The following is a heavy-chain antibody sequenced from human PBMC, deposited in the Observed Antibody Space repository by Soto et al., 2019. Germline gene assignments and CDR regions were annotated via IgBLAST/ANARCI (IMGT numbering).Heavy chain of an antibody. CDR1: GGSISSSSYY. Sequence: SETLSLTCTVSGGSISSSSYYWGWIRQPPGKGLEWIGSIYYSGSTYYNPSLKSRVTISVDTSKNQFSLKLSSVTAADTAVYYCARHREMATRYYYYGMEVWGQGTTVTVSS. D-gene: IGHD5-12*01. CDR3: ARHREMATRYYYYGMEV. V-gene: IGHV4-39*01. J-gene: IGHJ6*02. CDR2: IYYSGST.